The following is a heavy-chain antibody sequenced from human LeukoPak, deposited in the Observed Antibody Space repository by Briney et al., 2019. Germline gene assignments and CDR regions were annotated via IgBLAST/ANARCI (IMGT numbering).Heavy chain of an antibody. CDR1: GFTFSDYY. D-gene: IGHD4-17*01. V-gene: IGHV3-11*01. Sequence: GGSLRLSCAASGFTFSDYYMSWIRQAPGKGLECISYISSSGSTIYYADSVKGRFTISRDKAKNSLYLQMNSLRAEDTAVYYCARRIGDGDSQSHPFEIWGQGAMVTVSS. CDR3: ARRIGDGDSQSHPFEI. CDR2: ISSSGSTI. J-gene: IGHJ3*02.